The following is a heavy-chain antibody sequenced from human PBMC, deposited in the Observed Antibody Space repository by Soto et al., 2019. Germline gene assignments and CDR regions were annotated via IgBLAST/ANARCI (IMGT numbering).Heavy chain of an antibody. CDR3: AGDRPARASCYPLSTPYYYYVMDV. CDR2: IYYNGST. CDR1: GGSISSYC. Sequence: QVQLQESAPGLVKTSEPLSLTCTVSGGSISSYCWSWIRQPPGKGMELIGYIYYNGSTNYNPSLRSRVTISVDTSKNLYSLTLSSVTAADTAVYYCAGDRPARASCYPLSTPYYYYVMDVWGQGTTVTVS. D-gene: IGHD2-2*01. V-gene: IGHV4-59*01. J-gene: IGHJ6*02.